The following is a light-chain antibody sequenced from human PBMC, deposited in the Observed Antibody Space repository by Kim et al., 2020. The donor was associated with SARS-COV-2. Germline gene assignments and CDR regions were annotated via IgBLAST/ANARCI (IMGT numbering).Light chain of an antibody. Sequence: ASPGQTARITCSGDALPKQYAYWYQQKPGQAPVLVIYKDSERPSGIPERFSGSSSGTTVTLTISGVQAEDEADYYCQSADSSGTYVFGTGTKVTVL. CDR1: ALPKQY. CDR3: QSADSSGTYV. J-gene: IGLJ1*01. CDR2: KDS. V-gene: IGLV3-25*03.